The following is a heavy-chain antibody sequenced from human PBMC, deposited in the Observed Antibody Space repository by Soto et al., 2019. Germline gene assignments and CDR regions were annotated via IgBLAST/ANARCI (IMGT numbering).Heavy chain of an antibody. CDR3: ARTRSFTLGFYYDGMDV. CDR1: GYSFASYW. V-gene: IGHV5-51*01. D-gene: IGHD6-6*01. Sequence: PGESLKISCQGSGYSFASYWIGWVRQMPGKDLEWMVIIYPGDSDTRYSPSFQGQVTISADKSLMTAYLQWTSLKASDTALYYCARTRSFTLGFYYDGMDVWGQGTTVTVSS. J-gene: IGHJ6*02. CDR2: IYPGDSDT.